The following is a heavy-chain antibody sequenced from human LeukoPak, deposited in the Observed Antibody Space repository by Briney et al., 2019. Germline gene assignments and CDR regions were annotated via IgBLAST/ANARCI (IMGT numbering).Heavy chain of an antibody. J-gene: IGHJ4*02. D-gene: IGHD3-16*02. V-gene: IGHV4-34*01. CDR3: ARRRRIVRAGFTL. CDR1: GGSFSDFY. CDR2: INHSGTT. Sequence: PSETLSLTCSFSGGSFSDFYWNWIRQPPGKGLEWIGEINHSGTTNYNPSLESRVMLSVDTSRSQFSLEVKSVTAADTAVYYCARRRRIVRAGFTLWGQGTLVTVSS.